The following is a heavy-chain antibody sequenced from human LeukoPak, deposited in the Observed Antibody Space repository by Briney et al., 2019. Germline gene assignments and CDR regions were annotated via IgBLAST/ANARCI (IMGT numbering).Heavy chain of an antibody. V-gene: IGHV1-2*02. CDR2: INPNSGGT. J-gene: IGHJ6*02. CDR1: GYTFTGYY. D-gene: IGHD2-2*01. Sequence: ASVKVSCKASGYTFTGYYMHWVRQAPGQGLEWMGWINPNSGGTNYAQKFQGRVTMTRDTSISTAYMELSRLRSDDTAVYYCASQDIVVVPAAPVNYYYYGMDVWGQGATVTVSS. CDR3: ASQDIVVVPAAPVNYYYYGMDV.